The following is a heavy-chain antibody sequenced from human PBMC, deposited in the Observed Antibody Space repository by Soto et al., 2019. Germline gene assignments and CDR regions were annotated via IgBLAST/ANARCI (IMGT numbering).Heavy chain of an antibody. J-gene: IGHJ6*02. CDR3: ARQTTVTTFDYYYGMDV. V-gene: IGHV5-51*01. D-gene: IGHD4-17*01. CDR2: IYPGDSDT. CDR1: GYSFTSYW. Sequence: PGESLKISCKGSGYSFTSYWIGWVRQMPGKGLEWMGIIYPGDSDTRYSPSFQGQVTISADKSISTAYLQWSSLKASDTAMYYCARQTTVTTFDYYYGMDVWGQGTTVTV.